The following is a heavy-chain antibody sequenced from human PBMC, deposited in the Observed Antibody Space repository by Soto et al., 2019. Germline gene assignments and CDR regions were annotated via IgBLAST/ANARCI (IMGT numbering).Heavy chain of an antibody. V-gene: IGHV1-46*01. CDR1: GNTFTNYY. CDR3: ARGGHVVVVTAAFGY. CDR2: INPSGGHT. Sequence: QVQLMQSGAEVKKPGASVKVSCKASGNTFTNYYIHWVRQAPGQGLEWMGTINPSGGHTTYSQNFLGRVTMTRDTSTSTLYMELTSLTSDDTAVYYCARGGHVVVVTAAFGYWGQGTLVTVSS. J-gene: IGHJ4*02. D-gene: IGHD2-21*02.